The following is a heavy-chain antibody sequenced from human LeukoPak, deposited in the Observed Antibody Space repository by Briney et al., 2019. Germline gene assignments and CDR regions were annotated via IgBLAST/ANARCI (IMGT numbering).Heavy chain of an antibody. CDR3: ARSLRLGYPGYIDY. J-gene: IGHJ4*02. V-gene: IGHV5-51*01. CDR2: IYPGDADT. CDR1: GYSFSSYW. Sequence: GEALKISCKGSGYSFSSYWIGWGRQMPGKGLEWMGIIYPGDADTRYSPFFQGQVTISADKSISTAYLQWSSLKAPDTAMYYCARSLRLGYPGYIDYWGQGTLVTVSS. D-gene: IGHD3-16*01.